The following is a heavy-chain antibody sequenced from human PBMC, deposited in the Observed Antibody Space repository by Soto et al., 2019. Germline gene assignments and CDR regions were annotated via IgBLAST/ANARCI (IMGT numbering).Heavy chain of an antibody. CDR2: IYYSGST. Sequence: PSETLSLTCTVSGGSIISGAYYWSWIRQHPGKGLEWIGYIYYSGSTYYNPSLKSRVTISVGTSKNQFSLKLSSVTAADTAVYYCARGHHYYYGMDVWGQGTKVTVSS. CDR3: ARGHHYYYGMDV. J-gene: IGHJ6*02. V-gene: IGHV4-31*03. CDR1: GGSIISGAYY.